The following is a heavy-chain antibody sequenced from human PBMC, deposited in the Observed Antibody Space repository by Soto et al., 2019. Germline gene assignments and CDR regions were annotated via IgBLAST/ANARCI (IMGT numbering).Heavy chain of an antibody. CDR2: IRGNGDPP. D-gene: IGHD5-12*01. Sequence: EVQLVESGGGLVQPGGSLRLSCSASGFTFSSYAMHWVRQAPGKGLEYVSGIRGNGDPPFYADSVKGRLTISRDNSKNTLYLQMSSLGADDTAVYYCVKSRGGNNFDFFDWGQGALVTVSS. CDR1: GFTFSSYA. J-gene: IGHJ4*02. V-gene: IGHV3-64D*06. CDR3: VKSRGGNNFDFFD.